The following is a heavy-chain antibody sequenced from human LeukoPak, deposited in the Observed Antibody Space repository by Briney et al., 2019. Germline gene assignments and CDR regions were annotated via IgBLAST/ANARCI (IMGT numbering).Heavy chain of an antibody. J-gene: IGHJ4*02. CDR2: IYYSGST. CDR1: GGSISSYY. D-gene: IGHD5-12*01. CDR3: ARRSDRGYDFDY. V-gene: IGHV4-59*01. Sequence: SETLSLTCTVSGGSISSYYWSWIRQPPGKGLEYIGFIYYSGSTKYNPSLKSRVTISIDMSKNQFSLKLSPVTAADTAVYYCARRSDRGYDFDYWGQGTLVTVSS.